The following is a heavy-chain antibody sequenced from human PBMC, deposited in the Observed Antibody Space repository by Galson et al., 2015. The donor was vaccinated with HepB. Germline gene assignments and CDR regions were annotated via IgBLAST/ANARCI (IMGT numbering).Heavy chain of an antibody. CDR2: ISGSGGSS. V-gene: IGHV3-23*01. CDR1: GFTFSSYA. D-gene: IGHD5-18*01. CDR3: AKGSSYGPKHWFDP. J-gene: IGHJ5*02. Sequence: SLRLSCAASGFTFSSYAMSWVRQAPGKGLEWVSAISGSGGSSYYADSVKGRFTISRDNSKNTLYLQMNSLRAEDTAVYYCAKGSSYGPKHWFDPWGQGTLVTVSS.